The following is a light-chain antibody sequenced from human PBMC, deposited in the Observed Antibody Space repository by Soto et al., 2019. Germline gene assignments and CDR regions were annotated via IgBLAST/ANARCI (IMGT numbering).Light chain of an antibody. Sequence: EIVMTQSQASLSVSPWEGATLSCRASQRVSSNLAWYQQKPGQAPRLLIYGASNRATGIPARFSGSGSGTEFTLTISSLQSEDFGVYYCQQYNNRPPWTFGQGAKVDIK. J-gene: IGKJ1*01. CDR2: GAS. CDR1: QRVSSN. V-gene: IGKV3-15*01. CDR3: QQYNNRPPWT.